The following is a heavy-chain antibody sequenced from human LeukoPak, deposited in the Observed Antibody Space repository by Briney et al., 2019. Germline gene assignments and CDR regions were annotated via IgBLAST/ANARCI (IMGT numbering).Heavy chain of an antibody. Sequence: GGSLRLSCAASGFTFSSYEMNWVRQAPGKGLEWVSYISSSGSTIYYADSVKGRFTISRDNAKNSLYLQMNSLRAEDTAVYYCAKDMGSGTPTYFDYWGQGNLVTVSS. CDR2: ISSSGSTI. D-gene: IGHD2-15*01. J-gene: IGHJ4*02. CDR1: GFTFSSYE. CDR3: AKDMGSGTPTYFDY. V-gene: IGHV3-48*03.